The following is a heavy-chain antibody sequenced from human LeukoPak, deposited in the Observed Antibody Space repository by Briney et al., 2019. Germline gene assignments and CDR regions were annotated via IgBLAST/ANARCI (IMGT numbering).Heavy chain of an antibody. V-gene: IGHV1-18*01. D-gene: IGHD3-9*01. CDR1: GYTFTTYN. Sequence: ASVKVSCKASGYTFTTYNINWVRQAPGQGLEWMGWISAYNGNTNYAQKLQGRVTMTTDTSTSTAYMELSRLRFDDTAVYYCARSPDILTGEKFDYWGQGTLVTVSS. J-gene: IGHJ4*02. CDR2: ISAYNGNT. CDR3: ARSPDILTGEKFDY.